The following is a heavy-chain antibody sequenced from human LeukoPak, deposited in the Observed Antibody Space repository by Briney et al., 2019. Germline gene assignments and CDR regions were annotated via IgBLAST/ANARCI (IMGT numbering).Heavy chain of an antibody. CDR1: GYTFTSHY. CDR2: INPSGGST. J-gene: IGHJ4*02. Sequence: ASVKVSCTASGYTFTSHYMHWVRQAPGQGLEWMGIINPSGGSTSYAQKFQGRVTMTRDTSTSTVYMELSSLRSEDTAVYYCMVRGVMDPDYWGQGTLVTVSS. V-gene: IGHV1-46*01. D-gene: IGHD3-10*01. CDR3: MVRGVMDPDY.